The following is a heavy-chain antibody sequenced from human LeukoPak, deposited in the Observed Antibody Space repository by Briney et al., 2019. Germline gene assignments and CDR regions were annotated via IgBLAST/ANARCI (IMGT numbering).Heavy chain of an antibody. CDR3: ARGDYGDFRVFYTLFDY. D-gene: IGHD4-17*01. V-gene: IGHV5-51*01. Sequence: KYGESLKISCKGSGYTFTTYWISWVRQMPGKGLEWMGIIYPGDSDTRYSPSFQGQVTMSVDKSSSTASLQWSSLKASDTAMYYCARGDYGDFRVFYTLFDYWGQGTLVTVSS. J-gene: IGHJ4*02. CDR1: GYTFTTYW. CDR2: IYPGDSDT.